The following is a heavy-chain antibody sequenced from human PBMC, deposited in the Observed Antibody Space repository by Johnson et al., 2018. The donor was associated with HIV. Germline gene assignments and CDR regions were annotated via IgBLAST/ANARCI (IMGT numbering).Heavy chain of an antibody. CDR1: GFTFSSYA. J-gene: IGHJ3*02. V-gene: IGHV3-30*04. D-gene: IGHD1-1*01. Sequence: QVLLVESGGGVVQPGRSLRLSCAASGFTFSSYAMHWVRQAPGKGLEWVAVVSATGDSTYYADSVKGRFTISRDNSKNTLYVQMNSPTAEDTAVYYCARESLTTSDAFDMWGQGTMVTVSS. CDR2: VSATGDST. CDR3: ARESLTTSDAFDM.